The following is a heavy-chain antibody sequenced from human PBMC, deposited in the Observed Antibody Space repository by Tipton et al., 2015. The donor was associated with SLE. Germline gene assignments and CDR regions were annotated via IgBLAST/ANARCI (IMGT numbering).Heavy chain of an antibody. CDR2: IYSGGST. CDR1: GFTVSSNY. V-gene: IGHV3-53*04. Sequence: QLVQSGGGLVQPGGSLRLSCAASGFTVSSNYMSWVRQAPGKGLERVSVIYSGGSTYYADSVKGRFTISRDNSKNTLYLQMNSLRAEDTAVYYCARDPDDYGVNGGAFDIWGQGTMVTVSS. D-gene: IGHD4/OR15-4a*01. CDR3: ARDPDDYGVNGGAFDI. J-gene: IGHJ3*02.